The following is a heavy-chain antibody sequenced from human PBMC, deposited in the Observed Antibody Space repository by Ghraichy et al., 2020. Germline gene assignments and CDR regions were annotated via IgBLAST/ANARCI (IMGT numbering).Heavy chain of an antibody. CDR3: AAYVGTSAY. J-gene: IGHJ4*03. CDR1: GLSFSNFW. D-gene: IGHD3-10*02. CDR2: ISPDGTTR. V-gene: IGHV3-7*03. Sequence: GGSLRLSCAASGLSFSNFWMNWVRQGPGRGLEWVANISPDGTTRRCVDSVKGRFTVSRDNAENSLYLHLSSLRVEDTAIYYCAAYVGTSAYWGHGTLITVSS.